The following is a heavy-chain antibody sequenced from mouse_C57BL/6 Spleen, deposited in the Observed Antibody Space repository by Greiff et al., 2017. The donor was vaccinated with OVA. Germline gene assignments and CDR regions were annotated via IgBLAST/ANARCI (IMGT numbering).Heavy chain of an antibody. CDR3: AREGYYGNSYYAMDY. J-gene: IGHJ4*01. CDR2: ISYDGSN. V-gene: IGHV3-6*01. D-gene: IGHD2-1*01. CDR1: GYSITSGYY. Sequence: EVQLQESGPGLVKPSQSLSLTCSVTGYSITSGYYWNWIRQFPGNKLEWMGYISYDGSNNYNPSLKNRISITRDTSKNQFFLKLNSVTTEDTATYYCAREGYYGNSYYAMDYWGQGTSVTVSS.